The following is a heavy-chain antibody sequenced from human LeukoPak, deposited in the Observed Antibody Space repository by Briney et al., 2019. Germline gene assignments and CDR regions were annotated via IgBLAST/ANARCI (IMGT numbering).Heavy chain of an antibody. CDR1: VIIFSPYW. Sequence: WGSLSLSCAASVIIFSPYWMTWVRQAPGKGLEWVADINLDGSEKYYVDSVKGRFTISRDNTKNSPSLQMSSLRAEDTALYYCARIRGGAGITFDIWGQGTMVTVSS. CDR2: INLDGSEK. D-gene: IGHD2-15*01. J-gene: IGHJ3*02. V-gene: IGHV3-7*05. CDR3: ARIRGGAGITFDI.